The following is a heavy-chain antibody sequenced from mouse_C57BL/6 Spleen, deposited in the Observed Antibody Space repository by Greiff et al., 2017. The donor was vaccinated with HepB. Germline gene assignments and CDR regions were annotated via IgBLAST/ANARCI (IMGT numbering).Heavy chain of an antibody. D-gene: IGHD3-2*01. J-gene: IGHJ2*01. CDR3: ARSRGLTAPFDY. V-gene: IGHV1-64*01. CDR2: IHPNSGST. CDR1: GYTFTSYL. Sequence: QVQLQQPGAELVKPGASVKLSCKASGYTFTSYLMHWVKQRPGQGLEWIGMIHPNSGSTNYNEKFKSKATLTVDKSSSTAYMQLSSLTSEDSAVYYCARSRGLTAPFDYWGQGTTLTVSS.